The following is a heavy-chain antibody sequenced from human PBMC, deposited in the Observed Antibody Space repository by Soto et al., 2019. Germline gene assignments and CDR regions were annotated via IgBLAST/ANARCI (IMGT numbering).Heavy chain of an antibody. V-gene: IGHV3-11*01. CDR2: ISSSGSTI. Sequence: GGSLRLSCAASGFTFSDYYMSWIRQAPGKGLEWVSYISSSGSTIYYADSVKGRFTISRDNAKNSLHLQMNSLRAEDTAVYYCAREREDIVVVVAANGIDYWAQGTLVTVSS. J-gene: IGHJ4*02. D-gene: IGHD2-15*01. CDR3: AREREDIVVVVAANGIDY. CDR1: GFTFSDYY.